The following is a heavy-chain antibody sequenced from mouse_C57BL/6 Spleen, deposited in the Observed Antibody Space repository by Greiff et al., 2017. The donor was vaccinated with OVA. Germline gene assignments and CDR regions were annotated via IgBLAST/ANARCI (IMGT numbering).Heavy chain of an antibody. CDR1: GYTFTSYW. D-gene: IGHD2-4*01. J-gene: IGHJ2*01. Sequence: VQLQQSGAELVKPGASVKMSCKASGYTFTSYWITWVKQRPGPGLEWIGDIYPGRGSTNYNEKFKSKATLTVDTSSSTAYMQLSSLTSEDSAVYYCARNYDYDGDGDFDYWGQGTTLTVSS. V-gene: IGHV1-55*01. CDR2: IYPGRGST. CDR3: ARNYDYDGDGDFDY.